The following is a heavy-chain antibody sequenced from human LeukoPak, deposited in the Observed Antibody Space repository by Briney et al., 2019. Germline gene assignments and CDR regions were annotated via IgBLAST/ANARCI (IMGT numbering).Heavy chain of an antibody. CDR3: AGAIISTVTTSIFDAFDI. CDR1: GGTFSSYA. J-gene: IGHJ3*02. D-gene: IGHD4-17*01. Sequence: SVKVSCKASGGTFSSYAVSWVRQAPGQGLEWMGRIIPILGIANYAQKLQGRVTITADKSTSTAYMELSSLRSEDTAVYYCAGAIISTVTTSIFDAFDIWGQGTMVTVSS. CDR2: IIPILGIA. V-gene: IGHV1-69*04.